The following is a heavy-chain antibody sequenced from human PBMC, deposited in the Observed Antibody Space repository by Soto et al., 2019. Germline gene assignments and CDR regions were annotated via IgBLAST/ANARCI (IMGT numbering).Heavy chain of an antibody. CDR3: ASRDQGTSVDY. V-gene: IGHV4-4*02. CDR1: GGSFTSNNW. J-gene: IGHJ4*02. Sequence: SETLSLTCAVSGGSFTSNNWWTWVRQPPGQGLEWIGEIYRTGSTNYNPSLKSRVTISLDKSEKQISLKVTSLTAADTAVYYCASRDQGTSVDYWGQGTLVTFS. CDR2: IYRTGST. D-gene: IGHD1-7*01.